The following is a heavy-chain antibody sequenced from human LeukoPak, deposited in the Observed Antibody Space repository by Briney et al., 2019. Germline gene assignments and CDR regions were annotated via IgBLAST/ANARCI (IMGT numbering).Heavy chain of an antibody. CDR2: INHSGST. CDR1: GGSFSGCY. V-gene: IGHV4-34*01. D-gene: IGHD3-10*01. Sequence: SETLSLTCAVYGGSFSGCYWSWIRQPPGKGLEWIGEINHSGSTNYNPSLKSRVTISVDTSKNQFSLKLSSVTAADTAVYYCARAQGSGTHSRLDYWGQGTLVTVSS. CDR3: ARAQGSGTHSRLDY. J-gene: IGHJ4*02.